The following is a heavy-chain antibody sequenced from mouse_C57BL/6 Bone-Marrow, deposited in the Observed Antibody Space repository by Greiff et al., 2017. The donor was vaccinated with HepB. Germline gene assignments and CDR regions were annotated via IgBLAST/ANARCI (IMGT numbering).Heavy chain of an antibody. CDR1: GYTFTSYW. CDR3: ARKGIYYDYDGVRAMDY. V-gene: IGHV1-69*01. D-gene: IGHD2-4*01. Sequence: QVQLQQPGAELVMPGASVKLSCKASGYTFTSYWMHWVKQRPGQGLEWIGEIDPSDSYTNYNQKFKGKSTLTVDKSSSTAYMQLSSLTSEDSAVYYCARKGIYYDYDGVRAMDYWGQGTSVTVSS. CDR2: IDPSDSYT. J-gene: IGHJ4*01.